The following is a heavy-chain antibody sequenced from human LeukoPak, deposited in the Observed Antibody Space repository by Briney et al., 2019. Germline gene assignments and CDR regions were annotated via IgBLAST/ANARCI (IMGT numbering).Heavy chain of an antibody. V-gene: IGHV3-30*02. CDR1: GFTFSSYG. J-gene: IGHJ4*02. Sequence: PGGSLRLSCAASGFTFSSYGMHWVRQAPGKGLEWVAFIRYDGSNKYYADSVKGRFTISRDNSKNTLYLQMNSLRAEDTAVYYCAKPYYYDSSGHYYFDYWGQGTLVTVSS. CDR2: IRYDGSNK. CDR3: AKPYYYDSSGHYYFDY. D-gene: IGHD3-22*01.